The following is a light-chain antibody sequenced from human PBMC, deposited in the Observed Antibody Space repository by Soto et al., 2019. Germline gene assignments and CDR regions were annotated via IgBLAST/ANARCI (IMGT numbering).Light chain of an antibody. CDR2: WAS. J-gene: IGKJ3*01. CDR1: QSVLYSSNNKNY. Sequence: DIVMTQSPDSLAVSLGERATINCKSSQSVLYSSNNKNYLAWYQQKPGQPPKLLIYWASTRESGVPDRFSGSGSGTDFTFSISSLQAEDVAVYYCQQYYSTPGFTFGPGTKVDIK. CDR3: QQYYSTPGFT. V-gene: IGKV4-1*01.